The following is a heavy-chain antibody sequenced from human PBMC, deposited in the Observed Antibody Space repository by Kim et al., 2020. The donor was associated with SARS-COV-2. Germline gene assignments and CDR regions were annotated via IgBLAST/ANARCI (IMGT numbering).Heavy chain of an antibody. V-gene: IGHV3-33*06. CDR1: GFIFRNYG. Sequence: GGSLRLSCAASGFIFRNYGMLWVRQAPGKGLEWVAVIWYDGSIKYYADSVKGRFTISRDNSKNTLYLQMNSLRAEDTAVYYCAKAPADGDYYYWGQGTLVTVSS. D-gene: IGHD4-17*01. CDR3: AKAPADGDYYY. CDR2: IWYDGSIK. J-gene: IGHJ4*02.